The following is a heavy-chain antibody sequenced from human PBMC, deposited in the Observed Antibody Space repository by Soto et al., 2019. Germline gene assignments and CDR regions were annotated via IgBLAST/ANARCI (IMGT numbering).Heavy chain of an antibody. Sequence: GGSLRLSCAASGFTFSSYAMHWVRQAPGKGLEWVAVISYDGSNKYYADSVKGRFTISRDNSKNTLYLQMNSLRAEDTAVYYCATPKGGLLGYYFDYWGQGTLVTVSS. D-gene: IGHD3-10*01. CDR1: GFTFSSYA. CDR3: ATPKGGLLGYYFDY. V-gene: IGHV3-30-3*01. J-gene: IGHJ4*02. CDR2: ISYDGSNK.